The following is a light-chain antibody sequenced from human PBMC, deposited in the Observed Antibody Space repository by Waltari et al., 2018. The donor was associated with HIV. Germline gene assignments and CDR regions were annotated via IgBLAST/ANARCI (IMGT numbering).Light chain of an antibody. Sequence: DIQLTQSPSFLSASVGDRITITCRASQDITTYLAWYHQKPGQAPKLLIVEVSALQSGVPSRFSGSGSGTEFTLTISSLQPEDFATYYCQQFSSYPPTFGQGTKVEIK. V-gene: IGKV1-9*01. CDR2: EVS. J-gene: IGKJ1*01. CDR3: QQFSSYPPT. CDR1: QDITTY.